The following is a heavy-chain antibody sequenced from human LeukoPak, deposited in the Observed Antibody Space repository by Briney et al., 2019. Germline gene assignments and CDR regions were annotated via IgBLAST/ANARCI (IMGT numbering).Heavy chain of an antibody. J-gene: IGHJ4*02. CDR1: GFTFISYA. Sequence: GGSLRLSCVASGFTFISYAMNWVRQAPGKGLEWVSGISGSDASTHYADSVKGRFTISRDNSKNTLYLQMNSLRAEDTAVYYCAKNSLFGYSYGYYFDYWGQGTLVTVSS. V-gene: IGHV3-23*01. CDR3: AKNSLFGYSYGYYFDY. CDR2: ISGSDAST. D-gene: IGHD5-18*01.